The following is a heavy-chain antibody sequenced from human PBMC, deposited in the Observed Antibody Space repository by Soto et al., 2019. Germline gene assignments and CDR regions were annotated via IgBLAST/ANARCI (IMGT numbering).Heavy chain of an antibody. V-gene: IGHV4-34*01. J-gene: IGHJ4*02. CDR3: ARDKITGLFDY. D-gene: IGHD2-8*02. CDR1: GGSFSADD. CDR2: INHSGST. Sequence: QVQLQQWGAGLVKPSETLSLTCAVYGGSFSADDWTWIRQPPGTGLEWIGEINHSGSTNYNPSLKSRVTISVDTSKNQFSLKLTSVTAADTAVYYCARDKITGLFDYWGQGTLVTVSS.